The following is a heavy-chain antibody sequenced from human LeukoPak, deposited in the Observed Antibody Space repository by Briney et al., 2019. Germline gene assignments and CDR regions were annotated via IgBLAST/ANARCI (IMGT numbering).Heavy chain of an antibody. CDR2: VNSDGSST. V-gene: IGHV3-74*01. CDR1: GFTFSSYW. CDR3: ARGSTQYSSGWYGLDY. J-gene: IGHJ4*02. D-gene: IGHD6-19*01. Sequence: GGSLRLSCAAPGFTFSSYWMHWVRQAPGKGLVWVSRVNSDGSSTTYADSVKGRFTISRDNAKNTLYLQMNSLRAEDTAVYYCARGSTQYSSGWYGLDYRGQGTLVTVSS.